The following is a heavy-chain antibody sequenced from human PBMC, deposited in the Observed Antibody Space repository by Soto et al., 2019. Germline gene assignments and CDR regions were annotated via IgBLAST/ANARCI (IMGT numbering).Heavy chain of an antibody. Sequence: PSETMSLTCTVSGGSMSSVVYSWCWLRQHPGKRLEWIGHISYSANTYYNPSLESRLIIALYTWENQFYLKLGSVTAADTAVYFCARVGIRGSDAFEIWGQGTMVTVSS. CDR3: ARVGIRGSDAFEI. V-gene: IGHV4-31*03. D-gene: IGHD3-3*02. CDR1: GGSMSSVVYS. J-gene: IGHJ3*02. CDR2: ISYSANT.